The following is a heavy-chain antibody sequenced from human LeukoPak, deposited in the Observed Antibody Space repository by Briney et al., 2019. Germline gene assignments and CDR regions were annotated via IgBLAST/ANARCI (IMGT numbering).Heavy chain of an antibody. CDR3: ARYVVYGSGKYYFDY. V-gene: IGHV4-39*01. CDR1: GDSVSSTTYY. J-gene: IGHJ4*02. Sequence: SETLSLTCTVSGDSVSSTTYYWSWIRQPPGKGLEWIASINYSGSTYYNPSLKSRVTISVDTSENQFSLKLSSVTAADTAVYYCARYVVYGSGKYYFDYWGQGTLVTVSS. CDR2: INYSGST. D-gene: IGHD3-10*01.